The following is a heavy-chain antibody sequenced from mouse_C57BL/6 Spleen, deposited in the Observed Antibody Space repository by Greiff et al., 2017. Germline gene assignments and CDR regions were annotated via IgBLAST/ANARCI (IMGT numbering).Heavy chain of an antibody. D-gene: IGHD1-3*01. CDR3: AKKVYRREGYFDV. V-gene: IGHV1-55*01. CDR1: GYTFTSYW. Sequence: VQLQQPGAEFVKPGASVKMSCKASGYTFTSYWITWVKQRPGQGLEWIGDIYPGSGSTNYNAKFKSKVTLSVDTASSQASMPLSRLTSEDSAVYDCAKKVYRREGYFDVWGTGTTVTGSS. J-gene: IGHJ1*03. CDR2: IYPGSGST.